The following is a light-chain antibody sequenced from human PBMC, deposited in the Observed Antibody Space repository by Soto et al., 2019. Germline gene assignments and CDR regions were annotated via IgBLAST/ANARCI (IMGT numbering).Light chain of an antibody. CDR1: QSISTH. V-gene: IGKV1-39*01. CDR2: AAS. Sequence: DIQMTQSPSSLSASVGDRVTISCRASQSISTHLSWYQQRPGKAPNLLIYAASSLQRWVPSRFSGSGSGTDFTLTISSLQPEDCSSYYCQQTYVRSTTWTFGQGTKVDIK. J-gene: IGKJ1*01. CDR3: QQTYVRSTTWT.